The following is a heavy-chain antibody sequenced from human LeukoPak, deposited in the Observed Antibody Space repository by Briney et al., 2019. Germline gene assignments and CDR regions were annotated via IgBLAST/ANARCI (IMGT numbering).Heavy chain of an antibody. CDR3: ARDGRVEAAGTIDY. Sequence: GGSLRLSCAASGFTFSDYYMSWVRQAPGKGLEWVAVISYDGNNKFYTDSVGGRFTISRDNSKNTLYLQMNSLRPDDTAVYYCARDGRVEAAGTIDYWGRGTLVTVSS. J-gene: IGHJ4*02. V-gene: IGHV3-30*03. CDR2: ISYDGNNK. D-gene: IGHD6-13*01. CDR1: GFTFSDYY.